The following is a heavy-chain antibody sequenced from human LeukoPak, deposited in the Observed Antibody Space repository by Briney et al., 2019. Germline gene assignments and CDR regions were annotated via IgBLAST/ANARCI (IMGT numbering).Heavy chain of an antibody. CDR2: NSSNGGST. J-gene: IGHJ5*02. Sequence: GGSLRLSCAASGFTFSSYAMHWVRQAPGKGLEYVSANSSNGGSTYYANSVKGRFTISRDNSKNTLYLQMGSLRAEDMAVYYCARESRPDYYGSGSYSLRWFDPWGQGTLVTVSS. D-gene: IGHD3-10*01. V-gene: IGHV3-64*01. CDR1: GFTFSSYA. CDR3: ARESRPDYYGSGSYSLRWFDP.